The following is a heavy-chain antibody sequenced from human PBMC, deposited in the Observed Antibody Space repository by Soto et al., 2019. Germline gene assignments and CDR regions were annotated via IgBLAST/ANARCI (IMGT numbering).Heavy chain of an antibody. CDR1: GGSISSYY. J-gene: IGHJ4*02. V-gene: IGHV4-59*01. Sequence: SETLSLTCTVSGGSISSYYWSWIRQPPGKGLEWIGYIYYSGSTNYNPYIKSRITISVDTSKNQFSLKLSSVTAADTAVYYCARAPRGNYGYPSYFDYWGQGTLVTVSS. D-gene: IGHD3-10*01. CDR2: IYYSGST. CDR3: ARAPRGNYGYPSYFDY.